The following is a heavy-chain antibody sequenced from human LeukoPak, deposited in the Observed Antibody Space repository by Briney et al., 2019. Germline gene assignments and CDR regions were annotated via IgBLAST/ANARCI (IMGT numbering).Heavy chain of an antibody. V-gene: IGHV3-30*04. CDR2: ISYDGSNK. CDR1: GFTFSSYA. Sequence: GRSLRLSCAASGFTFSSYAMHWVRQAPGKGLEWVAVISYDGSNKYYADSVKGRFTISRDNSKNTLYLQMNSLRAEDTAVYYCARDRLRYCSGGSCLHTDYWGRGTLVTVSS. CDR3: ARDRLRYCSGGSCLHTDY. J-gene: IGHJ4*02. D-gene: IGHD2-15*01.